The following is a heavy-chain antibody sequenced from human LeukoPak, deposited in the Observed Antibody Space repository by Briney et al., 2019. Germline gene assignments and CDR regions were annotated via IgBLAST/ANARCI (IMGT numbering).Heavy chain of an antibody. CDR3: ASVAPTLKSTQGYGDLVDN. V-gene: IGHV4-61*02. CDR2: IYTSGST. CDR1: GGSISSGSYY. D-gene: IGHD4-17*01. Sequence: SQTLSLTCTLSGGSISSGSYYWSWIRQPAGKGMEWIGRIYTSGSTNYNPSLKSRVTTSVDTSKNQFSLKLSSVTAADTAVYYCASVAPTLKSTQGYGDLVDNCGEGTLGTVSS. J-gene: IGHJ4*02.